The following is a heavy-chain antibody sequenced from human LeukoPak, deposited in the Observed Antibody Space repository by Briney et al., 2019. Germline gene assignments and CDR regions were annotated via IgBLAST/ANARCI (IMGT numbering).Heavy chain of an antibody. D-gene: IGHD2-2*01. J-gene: IGHJ5*02. V-gene: IGHV3-23*01. CDR1: GSTFSSYA. CDR2: ISGSGGST. CDR3: AKDIVVVPAAPGWFDP. Sequence: GGSLRLSCAASGSTFSSYAMSWVRQAPGKGLEWVSAISGSGGSTYYADSVKGRFTISRDNSKNTLYLQMNSLRAEDTAVYYCAKDIVVVPAAPGWFDPWGQGTLVTVSS.